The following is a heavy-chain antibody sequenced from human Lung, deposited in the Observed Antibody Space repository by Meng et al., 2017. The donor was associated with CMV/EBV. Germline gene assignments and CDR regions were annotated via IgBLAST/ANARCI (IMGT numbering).Heavy chain of an antibody. D-gene: IGHD3-10*01. CDR3: ARDQKEEGDDWFDP. V-gene: IGHV3-30*04. J-gene: IGHJ5*02. Sequence: GESLKISCAASGFTFRTYVMHWVRQAPGKGLEWVAVTSSDGSRKYYAGFVKGRFTISRDNSKNTLYMELNSLRTEDTTFYYCARDQKEEGDDWFDPWGQGTLVTVSS. CDR2: TSSDGSRK. CDR1: GFTFRTYV.